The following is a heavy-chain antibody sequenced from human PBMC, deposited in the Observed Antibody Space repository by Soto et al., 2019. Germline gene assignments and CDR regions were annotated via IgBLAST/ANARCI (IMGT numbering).Heavy chain of an antibody. V-gene: IGHV4-30-2*01. CDR3: ARYIVVVPAAITGGNWFDP. D-gene: IGHD2-2*02. Sequence: SETLSLTCAVSGGSISIGGYSLSWIRQPPGKGLEWIGYIYHSGSTYYNPSLKSRVTISVDRSKNQLSLKLSSVTAADTAVYYCARYIVVVPAAITGGNWFDPWGQGTLVTVSS. J-gene: IGHJ5*02. CDR1: GGSISIGGYS. CDR2: IYHSGST.